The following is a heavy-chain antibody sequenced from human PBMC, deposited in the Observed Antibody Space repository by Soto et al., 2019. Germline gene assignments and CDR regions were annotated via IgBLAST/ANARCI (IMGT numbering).Heavy chain of an antibody. CDR1: GGSISSGGYY. CDR3: ARMDTAIVDFDY. V-gene: IGHV4-31*03. CDR2: IYYSGST. J-gene: IGHJ4*02. Sequence: SETLSLTCTVSGGSISSGGYYWSWIRQHPGKGLEWIGYIYYSGSTYYNPSLKSRVTISVDTSKNQFSLKLSSVTAADTAVYYCARMDTAIVDFDYWGQGTLVTVSS. D-gene: IGHD5-18*01.